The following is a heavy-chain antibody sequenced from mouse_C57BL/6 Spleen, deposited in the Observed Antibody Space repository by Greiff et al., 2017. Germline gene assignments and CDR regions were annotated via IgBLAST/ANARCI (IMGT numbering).Heavy chain of an antibody. Sequence: EVQGVESGGGLVKPGGSLKLSCAASGFTFSDYGMHWVRQAPEKGLEWVAYISSGSSTIYYAETVKGRFTISRDNAKNTLFLQMTSLRSEDTAMYYCERARYYGSSYGAMDYWGQGTSVTVSS. CDR1: GFTFSDYG. V-gene: IGHV5-17*01. D-gene: IGHD1-1*01. CDR3: ERARYYGSSYGAMDY. CDR2: ISSGSSTI. J-gene: IGHJ4*01.